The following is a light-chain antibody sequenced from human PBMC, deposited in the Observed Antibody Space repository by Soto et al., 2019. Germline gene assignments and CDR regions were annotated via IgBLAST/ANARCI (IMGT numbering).Light chain of an antibody. V-gene: IGLV1-40*01. CDR1: RSNLGAGYD. Sequence: QSVLTQPPSVSGAPGQGITISCTGTRSNLGAGYDVHWYQQLPGAAPKLLIYANNKRPSGVLDRFSGSKSGTSASLAITGLQAEDEADYYCAAWDDSLNGVIFGGGTKLTVL. CDR3: AAWDDSLNGVI. J-gene: IGLJ2*01. CDR2: ANN.